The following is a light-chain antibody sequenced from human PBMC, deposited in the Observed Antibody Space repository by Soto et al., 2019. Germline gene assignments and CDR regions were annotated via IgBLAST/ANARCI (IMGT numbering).Light chain of an antibody. CDR3: QQYNSYSWT. J-gene: IGKJ1*01. CDR1: QSISSW. Sequence: DIQMTQSPSPLSASVGDRVTITCRASQSISSWLAWYQQKTGKAPKLLIYDASSLESGVPSRFSGSGSGTELTLTISSLQPDDFATYYCQQYNSYSWTFGQGTKVDI. CDR2: DAS. V-gene: IGKV1-5*01.